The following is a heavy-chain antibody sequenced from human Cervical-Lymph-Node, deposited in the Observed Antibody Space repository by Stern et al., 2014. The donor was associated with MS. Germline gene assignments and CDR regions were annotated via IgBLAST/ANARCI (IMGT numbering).Heavy chain of an antibody. CDR1: GFSLSTSGMR. CDR2: IDWDDDK. Sequence: MQSGPALVKPTQTLTLTCTFSGFSLSTSGMRVSWIRQSPGKALEWLARIDWDDDKFYSTSLKTRLTISKDTSKNQVVLTMTNMDPVDTATYYCARMATSRFFDYWGQGTLVTVSS. CDR3: ARMATSRFFDY. V-gene: IGHV2-70*04. J-gene: IGHJ4*02.